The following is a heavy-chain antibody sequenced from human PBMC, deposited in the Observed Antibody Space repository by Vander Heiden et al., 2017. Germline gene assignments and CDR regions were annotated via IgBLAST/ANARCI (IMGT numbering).Heavy chain of an antibody. J-gene: IGHJ2*01. Sequence: QPQLQESGPGLVKPSETLSLTCTVSGGSTSSSRYNWGWSRQPLGKGLEWMGSIYYSGSTYYNPSHKCRVTISVDTSKNQFSLKLSSVTAADTAVYYCAIGRGYSAYWYFDLWGRGTLVTVSS. D-gene: IGHD5-18*01. V-gene: IGHV4-39*01. CDR3: AIGRGYSAYWYFDL. CDR2: IYYSGST. CDR1: GGSTSSSRYN.